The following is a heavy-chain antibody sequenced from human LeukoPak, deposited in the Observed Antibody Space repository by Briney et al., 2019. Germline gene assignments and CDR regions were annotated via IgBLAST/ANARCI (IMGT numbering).Heavy chain of an antibody. D-gene: IGHD1-26*01. J-gene: IGHJ4*02. V-gene: IGHV3-23*01. CDR1: GFIFSSYA. CDR2: IGASGGPT. Sequence: GGSLRLSCAASGFIFSSYAMSWVRQAPEKGLEWVSAIGASGGPTFYSDSVRGRFTISRDNSKNTLYLQLNSLRAEDTAVYYCATLARFSGSYHGVDYWGQGTLVTVSS. CDR3: ATLARFSGSYHGVDY.